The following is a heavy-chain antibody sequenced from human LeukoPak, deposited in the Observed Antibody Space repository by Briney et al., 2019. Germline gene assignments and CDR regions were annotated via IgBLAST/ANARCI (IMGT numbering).Heavy chain of an antibody. D-gene: IGHD3-9*01. CDR1: GGSISSYY. CDR3: TRDLMDYDVSTGLHHYYMDV. V-gene: IGHV4-59*12. Sequence: SETLSLTCTVSGGSISSYYWSWIRQPPGKGLEWIGYIYYSGSTNYNPSLKSRVTISVDTSKNQFSLKLSSVTAADTAVYYCTRDLMDYDVSTGLHHYYMDVWGQGTTVTVSS. CDR2: IYYSGST. J-gene: IGHJ6*02.